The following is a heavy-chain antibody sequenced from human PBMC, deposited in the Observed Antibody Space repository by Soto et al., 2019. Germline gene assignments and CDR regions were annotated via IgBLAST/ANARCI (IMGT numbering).Heavy chain of an antibody. Sequence: GGSLRLSCAASGFTFSDYYMSWIRQAPGKGLEWVAVISYDGTNKYYADSVKGRFTISRDNSKNTLYLHMNSLRAEDTAVYYCATRPLLPGAPWGQGTMVT. CDR3: ATRPLLPGAP. J-gene: IGHJ3*01. V-gene: IGHV3-30*03. D-gene: IGHD3-22*01. CDR1: GFTFSDYY. CDR2: ISYDGTNK.